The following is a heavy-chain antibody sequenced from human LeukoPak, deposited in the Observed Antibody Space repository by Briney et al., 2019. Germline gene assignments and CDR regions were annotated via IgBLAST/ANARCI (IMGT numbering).Heavy chain of an antibody. CDR3: ARGAMGNHYMDV. D-gene: IGHD4-23*01. J-gene: IGHJ6*03. CDR1: GFTFSSFS. V-gene: IGHV3-48*04. CDR2: IRSSGSGT. Sequence: GGSLRLSCAASGFTFSSFSMNWVRQAPGKGLEWVSYIRSSGSGTDYTGSVKGRFTISRDNAKNTLYLQVNSLGAEDAAVYYCARGAMGNHYMDVWGKGTTVTVSS.